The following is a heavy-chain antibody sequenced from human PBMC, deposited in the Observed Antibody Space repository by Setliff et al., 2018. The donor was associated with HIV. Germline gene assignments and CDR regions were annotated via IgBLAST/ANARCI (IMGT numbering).Heavy chain of an antibody. Sequence: ASVKVSCQTSGYTFTNYYVHWVRQAPGQGLEWMGVITPNGGSANYAQKFQGRVTMTSDTSTSTVYMELRNLRSDDTAVYFCTRSSSDWIQVRFDPWGQGTLVTSPQ. J-gene: IGHJ5*02. CDR3: TRSSSDWIQVRFDP. CDR1: GYTFTNYY. V-gene: IGHV1-46*01. D-gene: IGHD6-19*01. CDR2: ITPNGGSA.